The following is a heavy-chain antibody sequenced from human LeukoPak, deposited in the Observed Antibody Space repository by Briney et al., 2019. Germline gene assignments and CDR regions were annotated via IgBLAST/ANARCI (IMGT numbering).Heavy chain of an antibody. Sequence: SETLSLTCTVSGGSVSSYYWSWIRQPAGKGLEWIGRIYTSGSTNYNPSLKSRVTMSVDTSKNQFSLKLSSVTAADTAVYYCARGFGSGPSVYAFDIWGQGTMVTVSS. CDR2: IYTSGST. D-gene: IGHD3-10*01. CDR1: GGSVSSYY. V-gene: IGHV4-4*07. CDR3: ARGFGSGPSVYAFDI. J-gene: IGHJ3*02.